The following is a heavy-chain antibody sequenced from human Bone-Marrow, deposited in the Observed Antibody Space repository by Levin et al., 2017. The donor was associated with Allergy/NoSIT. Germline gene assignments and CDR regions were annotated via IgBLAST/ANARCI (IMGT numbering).Heavy chain of an antibody. CDR2: ISRSSSTI. CDR3: ARPDCSGTSCYYFFDS. D-gene: IGHD2-2*01. CDR1: GFTFSRYS. V-gene: IGHV3-48*02. Sequence: GGSLRLSCAASGFTFSRYSMNWVRQAPGRGLEWVSYISRSSSTISYADSVKGRFTISRDNAKNSLYLQMNSLRDEDTAVYYCARPDCSGTSCYYFFDSWGQGTLVPVSS. J-gene: IGHJ4*02.